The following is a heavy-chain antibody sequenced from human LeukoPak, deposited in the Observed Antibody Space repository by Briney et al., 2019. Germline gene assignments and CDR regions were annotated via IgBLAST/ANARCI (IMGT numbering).Heavy chain of an antibody. V-gene: IGHV3-21*01. D-gene: IGHD3-22*01. Sequence: GGSLRLSCAAPGFTFSSYSMTWVRQAPGKGLEWVSSISSSSSYIYYADSVKGRFTISRDNAKNSLYLQMNSLRAEDTAVYYCARSYDSSGYYYWGQGTLVTVSS. CDR3: ARSYDSSGYYY. CDR2: ISSSSSYI. J-gene: IGHJ4*02. CDR1: GFTFSSYS.